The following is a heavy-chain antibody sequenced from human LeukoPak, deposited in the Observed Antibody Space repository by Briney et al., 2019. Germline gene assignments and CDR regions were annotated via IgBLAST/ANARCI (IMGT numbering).Heavy chain of an antibody. J-gene: IGHJ4*02. CDR1: GFTFSSYS. V-gene: IGHV3-21*01. CDR3: ARDTGYSYGMDY. Sequence: PGESLKISCAASGFTFSSYSMNWVRQAPGKGLEWVSSISSSSSYIYYADSVKGRFTISRDNAKNSLYLQMNSLRAEDTAVYYCARDTGYSYGMDYWGQGTLVTVSS. CDR2: ISSSSSYI. D-gene: IGHD5-18*01.